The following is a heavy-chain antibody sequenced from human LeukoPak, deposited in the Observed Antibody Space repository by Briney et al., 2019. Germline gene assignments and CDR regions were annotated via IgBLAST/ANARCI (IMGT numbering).Heavy chain of an antibody. D-gene: IGHD3-10*01. CDR1: GYTFTGYS. Sequence: ASVKVSCKASGYTFTGYSIHWVRQAPGQGLEWMGQIDPNYGGTNYAQKFQGRVTITRDTSLSTAYMELSTLTTHHPLVFSCARALIGASDYGSYFDARGQRALVTASS. V-gene: IGHV1-2*05. J-gene: IGHJ4*02. CDR2: IDPNYGGT. CDR3: ARALIGASDYGSYFDA.